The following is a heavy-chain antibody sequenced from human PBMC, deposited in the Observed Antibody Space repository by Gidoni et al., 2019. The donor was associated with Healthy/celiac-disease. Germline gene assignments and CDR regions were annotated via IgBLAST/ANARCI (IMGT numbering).Heavy chain of an antibody. D-gene: IGHD3-22*01. CDR3: ARAAGYDSSLLDFDY. J-gene: IGHJ4*02. CDR1: GFTFSSYS. V-gene: IGHV3-21*01. CDR2: ISSSSSYI. Sequence: EVQLVESGGGMVKPGGSLRLSGAASGFTFSSYSMNWVRQAPGKGLEWVSSISSSSSYIYYADSVKGRFTISRDNAKNSLYLQMNSLRAEDTAVYYCARAAGYDSSLLDFDYWGQGTLVTVSS.